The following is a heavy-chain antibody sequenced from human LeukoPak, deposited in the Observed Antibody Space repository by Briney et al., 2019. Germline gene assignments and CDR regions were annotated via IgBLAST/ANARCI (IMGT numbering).Heavy chain of an antibody. D-gene: IGHD6-13*01. CDR1: GLTFSSYA. Sequence: GGSLRLSCVASGLTFSSYAMTWVPQAPGKGLEWVSDIYDSGGTTHYADSVKGRFTISRDNSKNTLYLQMNSLRAEDTAVYYCAKGFSSSWSAPDVWGKGTTITVSS. CDR2: IYDSGGTT. V-gene: IGHV3-23*01. CDR3: AKGFSSSWSAPDV. J-gene: IGHJ6*04.